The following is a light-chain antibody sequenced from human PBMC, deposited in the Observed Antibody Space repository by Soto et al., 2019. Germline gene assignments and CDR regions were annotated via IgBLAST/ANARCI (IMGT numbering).Light chain of an antibody. Sequence: DIQMTQSPSSLSASVGDRVTITCRASQAISVYLAWYQQKPGKVPKLLIYSASTLQSGVPSRFSGSGSGTDFTHTISSLQPEDVATYYCQKCITAPLTFGQGTRLEIK. V-gene: IGKV1-27*01. CDR1: QAISVY. CDR2: SAS. CDR3: QKCITAPLT. J-gene: IGKJ5*01.